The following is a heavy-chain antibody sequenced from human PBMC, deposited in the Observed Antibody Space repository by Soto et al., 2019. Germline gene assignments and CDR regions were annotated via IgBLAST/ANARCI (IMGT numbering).Heavy chain of an antibody. CDR1: GFTFSSYW. CDR3: ARDGFYYYDSSGHDY. CDR2: IKRDGSEK. Sequence: EVQLVESGGGLVQPGGSLRLSCAASGFTFSSYWMSWVRQAPGKGLEWVANIKRDGSEKYYVDSVKGRFTISRDNAKNSLYLQMNSLRAEDTAVYYCARDGFYYYDSSGHDYWGQGTLVTVSS. J-gene: IGHJ4*02. D-gene: IGHD3-22*01. V-gene: IGHV3-7*03.